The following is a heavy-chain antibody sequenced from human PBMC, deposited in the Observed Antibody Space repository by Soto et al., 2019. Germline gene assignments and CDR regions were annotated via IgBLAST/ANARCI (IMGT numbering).Heavy chain of an antibody. CDR3: ARDTHIVVVTADTYDAFDI. D-gene: IGHD2-21*02. CDR2: ISAYNGNT. J-gene: IGHJ3*02. V-gene: IGHV1-18*01. Sequence: ASVKVCSKASGYTFTSYCISWVRQAAGQGLEWMGWISAYNGNTNYAQKLQGRVTMTTDTSTSTAYMELRSLRSDDTAVYYCARDTHIVVVTADTYDAFDIWGQGTMVTVS. CDR1: GYTFTSYC.